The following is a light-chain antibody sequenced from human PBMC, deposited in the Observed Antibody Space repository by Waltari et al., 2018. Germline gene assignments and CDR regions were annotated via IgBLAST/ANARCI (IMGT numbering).Light chain of an antibody. Sequence: DVVMTQSPLSLPVTLGQSASISCKSSQSLVHSDGNTYLNWFQQRPDQSPRRLIYKVSDRDSGVPDRFSGSGSGTDFTLKISRVEAEDVGIYYCMQGTHWPRTFGQGTKVEIK. CDR1: QSLVHSDGNTY. CDR2: KVS. CDR3: MQGTHWPRT. V-gene: IGKV2-30*02. J-gene: IGKJ1*01.